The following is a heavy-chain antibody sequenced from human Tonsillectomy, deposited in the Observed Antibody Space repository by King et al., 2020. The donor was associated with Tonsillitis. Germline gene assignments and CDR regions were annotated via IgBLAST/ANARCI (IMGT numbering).Heavy chain of an antibody. D-gene: IGHD5/OR15-5a*01. CDR1: GGTFSSYA. CDR3: ARGGGMRLYAHWYFDP. Sequence: VQLVESGAEVKKPGSSVKVSCKTSGGTFSSYAIGWVRQAPGQGLEWMGGIIPIFGTANNAQKFQGRVTITADESTNTAYMELSSLRSEDTAVYYCARGGGMRLYAHWYFDPWGRGTLVTVSS. V-gene: IGHV1-69*01. J-gene: IGHJ2*01. CDR2: IIPIFGTA.